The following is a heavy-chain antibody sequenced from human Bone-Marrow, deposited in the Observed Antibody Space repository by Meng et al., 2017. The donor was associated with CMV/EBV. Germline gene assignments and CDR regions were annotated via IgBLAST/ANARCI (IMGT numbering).Heavy chain of an antibody. CDR2: IYPGDSDT. V-gene: IGHV5-51*01. Sequence: GESLKISCKGSGYSFTSYWIGWVRQMPGKGLEWMGIIYPGDSDTRYSPSFQGQVTISADKSISTAYLQGSRLKASDTDMYYCVRHNGWNTNYFDYWGQGTLVTVYS. D-gene: IGHD2-8*01. CDR3: VRHNGWNTNYFDY. J-gene: IGHJ4*01. CDR1: GYSFTSYW.